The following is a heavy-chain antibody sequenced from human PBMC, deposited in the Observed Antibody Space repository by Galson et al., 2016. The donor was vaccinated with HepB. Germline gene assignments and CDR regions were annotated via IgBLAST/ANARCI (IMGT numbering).Heavy chain of an antibody. V-gene: IGHV3-21*01. J-gene: IGHJ4*02. CDR3: ARGRDLGDY. D-gene: IGHD3-10*01. CDR2: ISSSGDYI. Sequence: SLRLSCAASGFTFDSYAMTWVRQAPGKGLEWVSSISSSGDYIHYGDSVKGRFTISRDNAKNSVYLQMNSLRVEDTAVYFCARGRDLGDYWGQGTLVTGSS. CDR1: GFTFDSYA.